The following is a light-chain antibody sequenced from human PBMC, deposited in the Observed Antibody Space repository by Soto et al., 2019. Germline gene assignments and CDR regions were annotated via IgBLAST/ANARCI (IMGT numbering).Light chain of an antibody. CDR1: QSAISN. CDR3: QQYGGSPRT. V-gene: IGKV3-15*01. Sequence: EIVMTQSPSTVSVSPGERVTLSCRASQSAISNLAWYQQKPGQTPRLLIYDASTRATDIPARFSGSGSGTDFTLTITRLEPEDFAVYYCQQYGGSPRTFGQGTKVDIK. J-gene: IGKJ1*01. CDR2: DAS.